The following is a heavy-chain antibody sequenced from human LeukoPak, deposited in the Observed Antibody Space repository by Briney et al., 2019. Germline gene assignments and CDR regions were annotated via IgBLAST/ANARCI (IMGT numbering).Heavy chain of an antibody. Sequence: GASVKVSCKASGYTFTSYGISWVRQAPGQGLEWMGWISAYNGNTNYAQKLQGRVTMTTDTSTSTAYMELRSLRTDDTAVYYCARVVSEEAATPTGYWGQGTLVTVSS. CDR1: GYTFTSYG. V-gene: IGHV1-18*01. CDR3: ARVVSEEAATPTGY. D-gene: IGHD2-15*01. CDR2: ISAYNGNT. J-gene: IGHJ4*02.